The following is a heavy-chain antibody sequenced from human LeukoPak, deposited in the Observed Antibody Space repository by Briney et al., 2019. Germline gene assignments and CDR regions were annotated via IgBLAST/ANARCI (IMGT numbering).Heavy chain of an antibody. J-gene: IGHJ5*02. CDR1: GGSISSSSYY. Sequence: ASETLSLTCTVSGGSISSSSYYWGWIRQPPGKGLEWIGSIYYSGSTYYNPSLKSRVTISVDTSKNQFSLKLSSVTAADTAVYYCARDYNPRITMVRGVITEGWFDPWGQGTLVTISS. D-gene: IGHD3-10*01. V-gene: IGHV4-39*07. CDR3: ARDYNPRITMVRGVITEGWFDP. CDR2: IYYSGST.